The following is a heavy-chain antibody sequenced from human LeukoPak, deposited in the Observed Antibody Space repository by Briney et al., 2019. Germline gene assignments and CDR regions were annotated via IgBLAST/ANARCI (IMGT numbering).Heavy chain of an antibody. D-gene: IGHD4-11*01. V-gene: IGHV3-30*02. CDR3: AKDGGYSNYCDY. J-gene: IGHJ4*02. CDR2: IRYDGSDE. Sequence: PGGSLRLSCAASGFTFSGYGMHWVRQAPGKGLEWLTFIRYDGSDESYADSVKGRLTISRDNSKNTLYLQMNSLRVEDTAVYYCAKDGGYSNYCDYWGQGTLVTVSS. CDR1: GFTFSGYG.